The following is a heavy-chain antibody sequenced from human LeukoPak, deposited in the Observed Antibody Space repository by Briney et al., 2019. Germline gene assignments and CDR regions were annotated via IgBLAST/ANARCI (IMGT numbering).Heavy chain of an antibody. V-gene: IGHV5-51*01. CDR3: ARPTYCSSTNCYLDY. D-gene: IGHD2-2*01. CDR2: IYPRDSDT. CDR1: GYSFTNYW. Sequence: GESLKISCKGFGYSFTNYWIGWVRQMPGKGLEWMGIIYPRDSDTRYTPSFQGQVTISADKSISTAYLQWSSLKASDTAMYYCARPTYCSSTNCYLDYWGQGTLVTVSS. J-gene: IGHJ4*02.